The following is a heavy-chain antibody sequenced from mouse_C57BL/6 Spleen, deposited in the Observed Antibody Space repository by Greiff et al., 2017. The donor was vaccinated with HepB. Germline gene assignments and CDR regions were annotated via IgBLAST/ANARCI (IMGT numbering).Heavy chain of an antibody. CDR1: GFTFSDFY. D-gene: IGHD2-3*01. J-gene: IGHJ4*01. CDR3: ARDGDGYYGAMDY. CDR2: SRNKANDYTT. V-gene: IGHV7-1*01. Sequence: EVKVVESGGGLVQSGRSLRLSCATSGFTFSDFYMEWVRQAPGKGLEWIAASRNKANDYTTEYSASVKGRFIVSRDTSQSILYLQMNALRAEDTAIYYCARDGDGYYGAMDYWGQGTSVTVSS.